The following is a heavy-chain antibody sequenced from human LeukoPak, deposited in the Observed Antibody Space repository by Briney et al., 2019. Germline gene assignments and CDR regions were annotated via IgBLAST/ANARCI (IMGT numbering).Heavy chain of an antibody. Sequence: GGTLRLSCAASGFTFSSYGMNWVRQAPGKGLEWVSAISGSGGSTYYADSVKGRFTISRDNSKNTLYLQMNSLRAEDAAVYYCAKDRRTVTTLLDYWGQGTLVTVSS. CDR2: ISGSGGST. CDR3: AKDRRTVTTLLDY. D-gene: IGHD4-17*01. CDR1: GFTFSSYG. V-gene: IGHV3-23*01. J-gene: IGHJ4*02.